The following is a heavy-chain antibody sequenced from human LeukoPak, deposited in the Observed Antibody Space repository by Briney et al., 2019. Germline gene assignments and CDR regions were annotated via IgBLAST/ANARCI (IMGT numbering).Heavy chain of an antibody. CDR1: GFTFSSYS. CDR3: ASDGSHGTNPFDY. V-gene: IGHV3-21*01. Sequence: GRSLRLSCAASGFTFSSYSMNWVRQAPGKGLEWVSSISSSSSYIYYADSVKGRFTISRDNAKNSLYLQMNSLRAEDTAVYYCASDGSHGTNPFDYWGQGTLVTVSS. CDR2: ISSSSSYI. J-gene: IGHJ4*02. D-gene: IGHD1-14*01.